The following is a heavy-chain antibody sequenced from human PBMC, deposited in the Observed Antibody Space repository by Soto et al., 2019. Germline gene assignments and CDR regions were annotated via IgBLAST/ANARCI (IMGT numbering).Heavy chain of an antibody. D-gene: IGHD6-19*01. CDR1: GGSVSSGRYY. Sequence: QVQLQESGPGLVKPSETLSLTCTVSGGSVSSGRYYWSWIRQPPGKGLEWIGYIYYSGSPNYNPSLKRRVPISVDTSKNQFSLKLSSVTAADTAVYYCARGIEGWYQGRYYYGMDVWGQGTTVTVSS. CDR2: IYYSGSP. V-gene: IGHV4-61*01. J-gene: IGHJ6*02. CDR3: ARGIEGWYQGRYYYGMDV.